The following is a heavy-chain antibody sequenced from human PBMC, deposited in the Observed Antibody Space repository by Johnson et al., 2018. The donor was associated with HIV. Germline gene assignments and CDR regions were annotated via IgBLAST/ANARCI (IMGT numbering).Heavy chain of an antibody. Sequence: QVQLVESGGGVVQPGGSLRLSCAASGFTFSSYGMHWVRQAPGKGLEWVAFIRYDGSNKYYADSVKGRFTISRDNSKNTLYLQMHSLRAEDTAVYYCASPRGTHGSFAIWGQVTMVTVSS. D-gene: IGHD1-1*01. CDR1: GFTFSSYG. CDR3: ASPRGTHGSFAI. J-gene: IGHJ3*02. V-gene: IGHV3-30*02. CDR2: IRYDGSNK.